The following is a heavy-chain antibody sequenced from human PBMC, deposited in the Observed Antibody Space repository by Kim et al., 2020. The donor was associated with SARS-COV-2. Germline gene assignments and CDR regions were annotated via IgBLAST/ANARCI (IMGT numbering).Heavy chain of an antibody. D-gene: IGHD6-13*01. CDR1: GFTVSSNY. CDR2: IYSGGST. V-gene: IGHV3-66*01. CDR3: SRSSSSYFELISYFDS. Sequence: GGSLRLSCAASGFTVSSNYMSWVRQAPGKGLEWVSVIYSGGSTYYADSAKGRFTISIDNSKNTLYLQMNNLRAEDTAVDYCSRSSSSYFELISYFDSWC. J-gene: IGHJ4*03.